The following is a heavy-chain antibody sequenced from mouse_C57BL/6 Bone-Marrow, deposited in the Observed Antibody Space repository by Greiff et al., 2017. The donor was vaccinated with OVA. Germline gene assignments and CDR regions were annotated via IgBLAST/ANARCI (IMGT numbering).Heavy chain of an antibody. D-gene: IGHD1-1*01. CDR2: IHPSDSDT. CDR1: GYTFTSYW. CDR3: ASYYGSSYRGYFDV. J-gene: IGHJ1*03. Sequence: QVQLQQPGAELVKPGASVKVSCKASGYTFTSYWMHWVKQRPGQGLEWIGRIHPSDSDTNYNQKFKGKATLTVDKSSSTAYMQLSSLKSEDSAVYYCASYYGSSYRGYFDVWGTGTTVTVSS. V-gene: IGHV1-74*01.